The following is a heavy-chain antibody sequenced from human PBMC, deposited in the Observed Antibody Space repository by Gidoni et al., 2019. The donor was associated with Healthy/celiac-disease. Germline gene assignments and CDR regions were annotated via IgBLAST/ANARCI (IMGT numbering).Heavy chain of an antibody. CDR2: IYSGGST. CDR1: GFTVRSNY. D-gene: IGHD6-19*01. J-gene: IGHJ4*02. CDR3: ARDYGAVAGTGWQGY. Sequence: EVQLVGYGGGLVQPGGSLRLPRDAPGFTVRSNYMSWVRQAPGKGLGWVSVIYSGGSTYYADSVKGRFTISRDNSKNTLYLQMNSLRAEDTAVYYCARDYGAVAGTGWQGYWGQGTLVTVSS. V-gene: IGHV3-66*02.